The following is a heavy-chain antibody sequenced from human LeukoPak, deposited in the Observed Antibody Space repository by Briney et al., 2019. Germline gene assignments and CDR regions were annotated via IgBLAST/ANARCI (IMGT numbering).Heavy chain of an antibody. D-gene: IGHD3-22*01. CDR1: GDSISSGDYY. V-gene: IGHV4-30-4*01. CDR3: ASRTYYYDSSGYYYDAFDI. Sequence: SETLSLTCTVSGDSISSGDYYWSWIRQPPGKGLEWIGYIYYSGSTYYNPSLKSRVTISVDTSKNQFSLKLSSVTAADTAVYYCASRTYYYDSSGYYYDAFDIWGQGTMVTVSS. J-gene: IGHJ3*02. CDR2: IYYSGST.